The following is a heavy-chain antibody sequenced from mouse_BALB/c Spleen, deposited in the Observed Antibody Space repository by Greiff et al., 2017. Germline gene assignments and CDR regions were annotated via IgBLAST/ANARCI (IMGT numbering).Heavy chain of an antibody. CDR2: ISYSGST. D-gene: IGHD1-1*01. Sequence: EVQLQESGPGLVKPSQSLSLTCTVTGYSITSDYAWNWIRQFPGNKLEWMGYISYSGSTSYNPSLKSRISITRDTSKNQFFLQLNSVTTEDTATYYCAREDYYDLYFDVWGAGTTVTVSS. V-gene: IGHV3-2*02. J-gene: IGHJ1*01. CDR3: AREDYYDLYFDV. CDR1: GYSITSDYA.